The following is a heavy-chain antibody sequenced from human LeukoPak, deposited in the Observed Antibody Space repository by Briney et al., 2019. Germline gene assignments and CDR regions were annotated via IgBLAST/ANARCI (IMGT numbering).Heavy chain of an antibody. Sequence: ASVKVSCRASGYTFTSYGISWVRQAPGQGLEWMGWISAYNGNTNYAQKLQGRVTMTTDTSTSTAYMELRSLRSDDTAVYYCARAVLLRGWFDPWGQGTLVTVSS. CDR3: ARAVLLRGWFDP. V-gene: IGHV1-18*01. CDR1: GYTFTSYG. D-gene: IGHD2-21*01. CDR2: ISAYNGNT. J-gene: IGHJ5*02.